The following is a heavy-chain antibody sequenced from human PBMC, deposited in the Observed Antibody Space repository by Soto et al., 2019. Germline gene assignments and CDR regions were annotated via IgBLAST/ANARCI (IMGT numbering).Heavy chain of an antibody. J-gene: IGHJ4*02. Sequence: TLSLTCTVSGVSISSYYWSWIRQPPGKGLEWIGYIYYSGSTNYNPSLKSRVTISVDTSKNQFSLKLSSVTAADTAVYYCAAIAVAGTWRAYYFDYWGQGTLVTVSS. CDR3: AAIAVAGTWRAYYFDY. CDR1: GVSISSYY. V-gene: IGHV4-59*01. CDR2: IYYSGST. D-gene: IGHD6-19*01.